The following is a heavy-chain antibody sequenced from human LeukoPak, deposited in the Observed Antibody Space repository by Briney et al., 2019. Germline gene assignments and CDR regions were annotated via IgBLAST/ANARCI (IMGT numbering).Heavy chain of an antibody. Sequence: ASLKLTCKVSGYTFSSYGISWVRQPPAPGLGLMWWMTAYNGRTNYAQKLQSRVIMTTDTSTSTAYMEMMSLRSDDTAAYYCSRALLWFGEPSHVD. V-gene: IGHV1-18*01. J-gene: IGHJ4*01. CDR3: SRALLWFGEPSHVD. CDR1: GYTFSSYG. D-gene: IGHD3-10*01. CDR2: MTAYNGRT.